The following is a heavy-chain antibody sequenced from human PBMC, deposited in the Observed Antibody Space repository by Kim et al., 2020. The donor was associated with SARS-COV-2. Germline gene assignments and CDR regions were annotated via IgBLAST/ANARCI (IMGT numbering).Heavy chain of an antibody. Sequence: SETLSLTCAVYGGSLRGYYWSWIRQPPGKGLEWIGKIHESGNINYNPSLKSRVTMSIDTSKNQFSLRLTSVTAADTAFYYCTRGRAGVVPAPILGIGPHYDYFIMDVWGRGAPVTVSS. J-gene: IGHJ6*02. CDR2: IHESGNI. V-gene: IGHV4-34*01. CDR3: TRGRAGVVPAPILGIGPHYDYFIMDV. CDR1: GGSLRGYY. D-gene: IGHD2-2*01.